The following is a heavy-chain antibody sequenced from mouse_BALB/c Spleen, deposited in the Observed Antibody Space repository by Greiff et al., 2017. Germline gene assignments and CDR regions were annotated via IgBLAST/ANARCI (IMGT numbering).Heavy chain of an antibody. J-gene: IGHJ3*01. CDR3: AKGGNYYRYDEAWFAY. V-gene: IGHV2-3*01. CDR2: IWGDGST. D-gene: IGHD2-14*01. Sequence: QVQLKESGPGLVAPSQSLSITCTVSGFSLTSYGVSWVRQPPGKGLEWLGVIWGDGSTNYHSALISRLSISKDNSKSQVFLKLNSLQTDDTATYYCAKGGNYYRYDEAWFAYWGQGTLVTVSA. CDR1: GFSLTSYG.